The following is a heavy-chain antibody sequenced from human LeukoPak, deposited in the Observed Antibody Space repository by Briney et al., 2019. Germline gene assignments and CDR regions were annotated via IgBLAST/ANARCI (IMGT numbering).Heavy chain of an antibody. J-gene: IGHJ3*02. Sequence: SQTLSLTCALSVDSVSSNSAAWNWIRQSPSRGLEWLGRTYYRSKWYNDYAVSVKSRITIYPDASKIQFSLQLNSVTAEDTAVYYCASESGSYYDDAFDIWGQGTMVTVSS. CDR2: TYYRSKWYN. CDR3: ASESGSYYDDAFDI. V-gene: IGHV6-1*01. CDR1: VDSVSSNSAA. D-gene: IGHD1-26*01.